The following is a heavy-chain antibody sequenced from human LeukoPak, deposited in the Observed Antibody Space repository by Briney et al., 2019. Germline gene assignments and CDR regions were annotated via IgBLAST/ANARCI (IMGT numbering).Heavy chain of an antibody. D-gene: IGHD7-27*01. J-gene: IGHJ5*02. Sequence: GGSLRLSCAASGFTFSSYSMNWVRQAPGKGLEWVSYISSSSSTIYYADSVKGRFTISRDNAKNSLYLQMTGLRDEDTDVCYCARVRLGIGNWFDPWGQGTLVTVSS. CDR2: ISSSSSTI. CDR3: ARVRLGIGNWFDP. CDR1: GFTFSSYS. V-gene: IGHV3-48*02.